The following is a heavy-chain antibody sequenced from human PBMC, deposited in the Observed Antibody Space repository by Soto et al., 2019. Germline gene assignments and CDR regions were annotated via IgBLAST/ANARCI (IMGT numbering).Heavy chain of an antibody. J-gene: IGHJ4*02. D-gene: IGHD6-25*01. V-gene: IGHV5-10-1*01. CDR3: ARHKPGGGSYPFDF. Sequence: PGESLKISCNASGFIFTSYWLSWVRQMPGKGLEWMGMLNPKDSFANYSPSFRGHVTISPDTSVTTAYLKWSSLKASDTAIYYCARHKPGGGSYPFDFWGQGTLVTVSS. CDR1: GFIFTSYW. CDR2: LNPKDSFA.